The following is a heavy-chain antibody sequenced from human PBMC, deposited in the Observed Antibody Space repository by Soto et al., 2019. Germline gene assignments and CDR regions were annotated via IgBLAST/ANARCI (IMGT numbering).Heavy chain of an antibody. CDR1: GGSISSGGYY. D-gene: IGHD3-10*01. CDR2: IYYSGST. Sequence: PSETLSLTCTVSGGSISSGGYYRSWIRQHPGKGLEWIGYIYYSGSTYYNPSLKSRVTISVDTSKNQFSLKLSSVTAADTAVYYCARGILLITMVRGVMAPYFDYWGQGTLVTVSS. V-gene: IGHV4-31*03. J-gene: IGHJ4*02. CDR3: ARGILLITMVRGVMAPYFDY.